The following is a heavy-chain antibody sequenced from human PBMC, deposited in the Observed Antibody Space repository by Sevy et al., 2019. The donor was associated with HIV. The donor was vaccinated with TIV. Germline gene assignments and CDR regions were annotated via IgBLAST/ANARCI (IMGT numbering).Heavy chain of an antibody. CDR3: ARGNSGSFDY. D-gene: IGHD3-22*01. CDR1: GFSFSNYW. CDR2: IKQDESEK. Sequence: GGSLRLSCAASGFSFSNYWMHWVRQAPGKGLEWVANIKQDESEKYYVASVKGRFTTSRDNAKNSVYLQMNSLRHEDTAIYYCARGNSGSFDYWGQGTLVTVSS. V-gene: IGHV3-7*04. J-gene: IGHJ4*02.